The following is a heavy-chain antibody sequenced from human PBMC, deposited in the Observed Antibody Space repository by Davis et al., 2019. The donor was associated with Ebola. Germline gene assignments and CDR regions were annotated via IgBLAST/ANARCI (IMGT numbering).Heavy chain of an antibody. J-gene: IGHJ4*02. V-gene: IGHV1-2*06. CDR2: INANTGGT. D-gene: IGHD2/OR15-2a*01. Sequence: ASVKVSCKTSGYTFTGFYLHWVRQAPGQGPEWMGRINANTGGTSFAQNFQGRVTMTRDRSSSTVYMELSNLRSDDTAVYYCARPSFYDGGALSNWGQGTLVTVSS. CDR1: GYTFTGFY. CDR3: ARPSFYDGGALSN.